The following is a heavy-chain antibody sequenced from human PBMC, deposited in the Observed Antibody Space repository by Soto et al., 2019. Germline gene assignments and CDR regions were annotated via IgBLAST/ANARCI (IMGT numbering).Heavy chain of an antibody. CDR3: TTSHPRYYYYGMDV. Sequence: GGSLRLSCAASGFTFSNAWMNWVRQAPGKGLEWVGRIKSKTDGGTTDYAAPVKGRFTISRDDSKNTLYLQMNSLKTEDTAVYCCTTSHPRYYYYGMDVWGQGTTVTVSS. CDR1: GFTFSNAW. CDR2: IKSKTDGGTT. V-gene: IGHV3-15*07. J-gene: IGHJ6*02.